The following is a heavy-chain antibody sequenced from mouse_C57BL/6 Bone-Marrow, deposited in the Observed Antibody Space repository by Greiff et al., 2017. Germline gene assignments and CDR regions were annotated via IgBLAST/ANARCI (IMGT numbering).Heavy chain of an antibody. CDR2: ISNGGGST. V-gene: IGHV5-12*01. D-gene: IGHD1-1*01. J-gene: IGHJ3*01. CDR1: GFTFSDYY. CDR3: ARRDGGFAY. Sequence: EVHLVESGGGLVQPGGSLKLSCAASGFTFSDYYMYWVRQTPEKRLEWVAYISNGGGSTYYPDTVKGRFTISRDNAKNTLHLQMSRLKSEDTAMYYCARRDGGFAYWGQGTLVTVSA.